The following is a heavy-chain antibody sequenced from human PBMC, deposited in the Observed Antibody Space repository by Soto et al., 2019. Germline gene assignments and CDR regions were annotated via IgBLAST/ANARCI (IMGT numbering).Heavy chain of an antibody. Sequence: GGSLRLSCAASGFTFNNYAMTWVRQAPGKGLEWVSGISGSGRSTYYADSVKGLFTISRDNSKNTLYLQMNSLRDEDTALYYCAKGRDEYSSAWFVDWGQGTPVTVSS. CDR2: ISGSGRST. CDR3: AKGRDEYSSAWFVD. CDR1: GFTFNNYA. D-gene: IGHD6-19*01. J-gene: IGHJ5*02. V-gene: IGHV3-23*01.